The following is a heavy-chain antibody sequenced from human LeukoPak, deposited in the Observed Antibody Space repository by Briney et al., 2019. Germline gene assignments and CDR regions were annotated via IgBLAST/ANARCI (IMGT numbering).Heavy chain of an antibody. CDR1: GFTFSSYA. V-gene: IGHV3-23*01. CDR2: IGGGGGAT. D-gene: IGHD3-9*01. CDR3: AKDTDYDILTGPTSLDY. J-gene: IGHJ4*02. Sequence: PGGSLRLSCAASGFTFSSYAMTWVRQAPGKGLEWVSTIGGGGGATYYADSVKGRFTISRDNSKNTLYLQMNSLRAEDTAVYYCAKDTDYDILTGPTSLDYWGQGTLVTVSS.